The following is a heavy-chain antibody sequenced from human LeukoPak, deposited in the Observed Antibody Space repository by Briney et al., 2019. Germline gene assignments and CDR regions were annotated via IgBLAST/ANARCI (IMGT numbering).Heavy chain of an antibody. J-gene: IGHJ4*02. V-gene: IGHV1-2*02. Sequence: ASVKVSCKSSGYTFTGYYMHWVRQAPGQGLEWMGWINPNTGGINYAQKFQGRVTMTRDTFISAAYMELSRLRSDGTAVYYCARDPYSNYFDYWGQGTLVTVSS. D-gene: IGHD5-18*01. CDR2: INPNTGGI. CDR3: ARDPYSNYFDY. CDR1: GYTFTGYY.